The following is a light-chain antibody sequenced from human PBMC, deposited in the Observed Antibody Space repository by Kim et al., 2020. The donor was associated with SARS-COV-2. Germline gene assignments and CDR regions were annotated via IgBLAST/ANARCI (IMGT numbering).Light chain of an antibody. CDR2: GKN. Sequence: LGQTVRNTGQGESLKSYYASWYQQKPGQAPVRVIYGKNNRPSGIPDRFSGSSSGNTASLTITGAQAEDEADYYCNSRDSSGNHVVFGGGTQLTVL. V-gene: IGLV3-19*01. J-gene: IGLJ2*01. CDR1: SLKSYY. CDR3: NSRDSSGNHVV.